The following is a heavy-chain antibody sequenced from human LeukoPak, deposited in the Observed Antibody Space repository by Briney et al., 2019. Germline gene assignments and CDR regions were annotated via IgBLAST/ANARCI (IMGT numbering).Heavy chain of an antibody. V-gene: IGHV3-74*01. CDR3: TKDDDSTSYYFDY. CDR2: TNSDGSTT. CDR1: GFTFSSYW. Sequence: GGSLRLSCAASGFTFSSYWMYWVRQAPGKGLVWVSRTNSDGSTTSYADSVKGRFTISRDNAKNTLYLQMNSLRAEDTAVHYCTKDDDSTSYYFDYWGQGTLVTVSS. D-gene: IGHD2-2*01. J-gene: IGHJ4*02.